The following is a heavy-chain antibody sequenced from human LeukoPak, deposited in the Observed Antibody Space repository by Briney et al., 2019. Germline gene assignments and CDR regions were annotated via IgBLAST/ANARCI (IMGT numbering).Heavy chain of an antibody. Sequence: SETLSLTCTVSGGSVSSGSYYWSWIRQPPGKGLEWIVYIYYSGSTNYNPSPKSRVTISVDTSKNQFSLKLSSVTAADTAVYYCARDADSSGWSTFDYWGQGTLVTVSS. D-gene: IGHD6-19*01. CDR3: ARDADSSGWSTFDY. J-gene: IGHJ4*02. V-gene: IGHV4-61*01. CDR1: GGSVSSGSYY. CDR2: IYYSGST.